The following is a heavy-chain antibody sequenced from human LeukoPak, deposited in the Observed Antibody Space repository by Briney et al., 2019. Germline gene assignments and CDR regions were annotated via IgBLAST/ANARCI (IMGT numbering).Heavy chain of an antibody. D-gene: IGHD4-17*01. CDR1: GFTFSSYS. Sequence: GGSLRLSCAASGFTFSSYSMNWVRQAPGKGLEWVSYITSSSSTIYYADSVKGRFTISRDNAKNSLYLQMSSLRAEDTAVYYCARVARYGDYIGGSDYWGQGALVTVSS. CDR3: ARVARYGDYIGGSDY. V-gene: IGHV3-48*01. J-gene: IGHJ4*02. CDR2: ITSSSSTI.